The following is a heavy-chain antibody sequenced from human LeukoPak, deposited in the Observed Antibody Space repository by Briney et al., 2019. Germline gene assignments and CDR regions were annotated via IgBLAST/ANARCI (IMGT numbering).Heavy chain of an antibody. CDR2: ISGSGGTT. Sequence: PGGSLRLSCAASGFTFTSYVMSWVRQAPGKGLEWVSAISGSGGTTNYAESVKGRFTISRDNSKNTLYLQMNSLRREDTAVYYCAQLDAGSSGPFAAFDIWGEGTMVTVSS. V-gene: IGHV3-23*01. CDR3: AQLDAGSSGPFAAFDI. CDR1: GFTFTSYV. J-gene: IGHJ3*02. D-gene: IGHD6-25*01.